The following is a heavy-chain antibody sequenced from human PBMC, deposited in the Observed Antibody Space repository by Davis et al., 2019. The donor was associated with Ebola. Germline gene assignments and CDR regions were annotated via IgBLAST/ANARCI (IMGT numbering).Heavy chain of an antibody. CDR2: INGGGNT. V-gene: IGHV4-30-2*01. Sequence: SETLSLTCTVSGGSMRSGVYSWCWIRQPPGKGLEWIGTINGGGNTAYHPSLRSRVTISVDTSKNQFSLKLSSVTAADTAVYYCARGGRGAFDIWGQGTMVTVSS. D-gene: IGHD3/OR15-3a*01. CDR1: GGSMRSGVYS. CDR3: ARGGRGAFDI. J-gene: IGHJ3*02.